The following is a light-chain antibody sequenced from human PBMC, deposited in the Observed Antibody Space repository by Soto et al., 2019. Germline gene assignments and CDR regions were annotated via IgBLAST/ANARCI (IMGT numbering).Light chain of an antibody. CDR2: AAS. CDR3: LQHNSYSWT. J-gene: IGKJ1*01. Sequence: DRVTIPCRASESIRTWLAWYQHKPGKAPKRLIYAASSLQSGVPSRFSGSGFGTEFTLTISSLQPEDFATSYCLQHNSYSWTFGQGTKVDIK. V-gene: IGKV1-17*03. CDR1: ESIRTW.